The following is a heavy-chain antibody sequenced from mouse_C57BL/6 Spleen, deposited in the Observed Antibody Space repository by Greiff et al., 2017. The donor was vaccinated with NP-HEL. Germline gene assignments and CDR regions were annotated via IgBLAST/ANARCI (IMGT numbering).Heavy chain of an antibody. CDR3: ASPRSWYFDV. J-gene: IGHJ1*03. Sequence: EVQGVESGPELVKPGASVKMSCKASGYTFTDYNMHWVKQSHGKSLEWIGYINPNNGGTSYNQKFKGKATLTVNKSSSTAYMELRSLTSEDSAVYYCASPRSWYFDVWGTGTTVTVSS. V-gene: IGHV1-22*01. CDR1: GYTFTDYN. CDR2: INPNNGGT.